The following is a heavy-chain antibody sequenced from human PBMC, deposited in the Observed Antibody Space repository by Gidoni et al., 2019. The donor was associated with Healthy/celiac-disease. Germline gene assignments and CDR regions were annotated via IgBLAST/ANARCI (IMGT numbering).Heavy chain of an antibody. V-gene: IGHV1-2*02. J-gene: IGHJ4*02. CDR1: GYTFTGYY. CDR2: INPNSGGT. CDR3: ARDLSGILTGYPDY. D-gene: IGHD3-9*01. Sequence: QVQLVQSGAEVTRPRASVKVSCQASGYTFTGYYMPWVRQAPGQGLEWMGWINPNSGGTNYAQKFQGRVTMTRDTSISTAYLELSRLRSDDTAVYYCARDLSGILTGYPDYWGQGTLVTVSS.